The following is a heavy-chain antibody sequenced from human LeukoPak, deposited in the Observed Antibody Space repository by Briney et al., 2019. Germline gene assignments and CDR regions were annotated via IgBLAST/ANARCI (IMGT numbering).Heavy chain of an antibody. V-gene: IGHV3-74*01. D-gene: IGHD1-1*01. CDR1: RFTFSSYW. CDR3: ARGNAHAFDI. J-gene: IGHJ3*02. CDR2: INTDGSGT. Sequence: GGSLRLPCAASRFTFSSYWMHWVRQAPGKGLVWVSRINTDGSGTSYADSVKGRFTISRDNAKNTLYLQMNSLRAEDTAVYYCARGNAHAFDIWGQGTMVTVSS.